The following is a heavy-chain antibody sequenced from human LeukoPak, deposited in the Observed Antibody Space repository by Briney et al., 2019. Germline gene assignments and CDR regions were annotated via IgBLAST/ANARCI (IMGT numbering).Heavy chain of an antibody. J-gene: IGHJ3*02. D-gene: IGHD4-4*01. V-gene: IGHV4-39*07. CDR2: IYYSGST. Sequence: SETLSLTCTVSGGSISSSSYYWGWIRQPPGKGLEWIRSIYYSGSTYYNPSLKSRVTISVDTSKNQFSLKLSSVTAADTAVYYCARDMTTVTYAFDIWGQGTMVTVSS. CDR3: ARDMTTVTYAFDI. CDR1: GGSISSSSYY.